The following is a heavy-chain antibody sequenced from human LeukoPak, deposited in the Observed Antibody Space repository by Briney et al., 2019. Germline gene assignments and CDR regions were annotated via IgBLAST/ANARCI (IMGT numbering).Heavy chain of an antibody. CDR2: IYSGGST. J-gene: IGHJ3*02. Sequence: PGGSLRLSCAASGFTVGSNYMSWVRQAPGKGLECVSVIYSGGSTYYADSVKGRFTVSRDNSKNTLYLQMNSLRAEDTAMYYCARGRPGYCSSTSCPGGAFDIWGQGTMVTVSS. CDR3: ARGRPGYCSSTSCPGGAFDI. V-gene: IGHV3-53*01. CDR1: GFTVGSNY. D-gene: IGHD2-2*01.